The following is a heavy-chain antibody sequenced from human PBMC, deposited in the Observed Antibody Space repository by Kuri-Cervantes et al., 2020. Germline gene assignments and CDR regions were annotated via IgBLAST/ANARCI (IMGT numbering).Heavy chain of an antibody. CDR3: AHRVAAAGTNGFDP. Sequence: SGPTLVKTTQTLTLTCTFSGFSLSTSGVGVGWIRQPPGKALEWLALIYWDDDKRYSPSLKSRLTITKDTSKNQVVLTMTNMDPVDTATYYCAHRVAAAGTNGFDPWGQGTLVTVSS. CDR1: GFSLSTSGVG. J-gene: IGHJ5*02. D-gene: IGHD6-13*01. CDR2: IYWDDDK. V-gene: IGHV2-5*02.